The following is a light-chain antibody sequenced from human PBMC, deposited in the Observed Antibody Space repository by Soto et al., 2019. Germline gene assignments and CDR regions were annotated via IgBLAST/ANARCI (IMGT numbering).Light chain of an antibody. CDR1: SSDVGSYYL. J-gene: IGLJ2*01. CDR2: EVS. Sequence: QSALTQPPSVSGSPGQSVTISCTGTSSDVGSYYLVSWYQQPPSTPTNLLIYEVSNRPSGVPALCSGSKSGNTASLTISGLQAEDEANYYCRSYTSSSALVFGGGTQLTVL. CDR3: RSYTSSSALV. V-gene: IGLV2-18*02.